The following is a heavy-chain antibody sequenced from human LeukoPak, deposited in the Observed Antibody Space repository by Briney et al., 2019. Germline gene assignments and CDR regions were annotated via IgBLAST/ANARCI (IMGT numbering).Heavy chain of an antibody. CDR1: GFTFSTYG. J-gene: IGHJ4*02. Sequence: GGSLKLSCAASGFTFSTYGMHWVRQAPGKGLEWVAFIRYDGNNKYYADFVKGRFTISRDNSKNTLYLHMNSLRTEDTAVYYCAKIEGKYQLANVPDHWGQGALVTVSS. CDR2: IRYDGNNK. V-gene: IGHV3-30*02. D-gene: IGHD2-2*01. CDR3: AKIEGKYQLANVPDH.